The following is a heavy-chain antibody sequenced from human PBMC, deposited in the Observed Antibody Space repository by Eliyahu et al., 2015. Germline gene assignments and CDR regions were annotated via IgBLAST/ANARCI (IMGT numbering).Heavy chain of an antibody. D-gene: IGHD6-13*01. V-gene: IGHV3-30*18. CDR2: ISHDGSNK. J-gene: IGHJ6*02. Sequence: QVQLVESGGGVVQPGRSLRLSCAASGFTFSSYXMHWVRQAPGKGLEWVAXISHDGSNKYXADSXKGRFTISRDNSKNTLYLQMNSLRAEDTAVYYCAKVGGAAAGFYYYYGMDVWGQGTTVTVSS. CDR1: GFTFSSYX. CDR3: AKVGGAAAGFYYYYGMDV.